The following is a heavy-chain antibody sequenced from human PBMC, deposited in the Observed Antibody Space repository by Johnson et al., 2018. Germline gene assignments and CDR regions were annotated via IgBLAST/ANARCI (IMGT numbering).Heavy chain of an antibody. D-gene: IGHD3-10*01. CDR2: ISYDGSNK. Sequence: VQLGQCGGGVVQPGRSLGLSCAASGFTFSSHAMHWVRQAPGKGLEWVAVISYDGSNKYYADSVNGRFTIPRDNSKKPRYLQMNSMRAEDTAVYYCARTHGSGRVRSNNGMDVWGQGTPVTVSS. J-gene: IGHJ6*02. V-gene: IGHV3-30-3*01. CDR1: GFTFSSHA. CDR3: ARTHGSGRVRSNNGMDV.